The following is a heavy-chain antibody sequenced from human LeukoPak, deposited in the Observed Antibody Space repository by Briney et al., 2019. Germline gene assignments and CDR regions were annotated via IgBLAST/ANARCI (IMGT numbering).Heavy chain of an antibody. CDR3: AKDLTYYYDSTGYYFDY. D-gene: IGHD3-22*01. V-gene: IGHV3-23*01. J-gene: IGHJ4*02. Sequence: GGSLRLSCAASGFTFSSYAMSWVRQAPGKRLELVSGISDSGGTTYYADSVKGRFTISRDNSKNTLYLQLNSLRAEDTAIYYCAKDLTYYYDSTGYYFDYWGQGTLVTVSS. CDR2: ISDSGGTT. CDR1: GFTFSSYA.